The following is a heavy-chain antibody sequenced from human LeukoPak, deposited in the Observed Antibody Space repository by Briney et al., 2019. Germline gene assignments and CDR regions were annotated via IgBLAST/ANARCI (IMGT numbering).Heavy chain of an antibody. CDR1: GFTFSSYN. Sequence: PGGSLRLSCAASGFTFSSYNMNWVRQAPGKGLEWVSHIYYADSVKGRLTISRDNAKNSLYLQMNSLRAEDTAVYYCARNRVGATPDAFDIWGQGTMVTVSS. V-gene: IGHV3-21*01. CDR2: I. J-gene: IGHJ3*02. CDR3: ARNRVGATPDAFDI. D-gene: IGHD1-26*01.